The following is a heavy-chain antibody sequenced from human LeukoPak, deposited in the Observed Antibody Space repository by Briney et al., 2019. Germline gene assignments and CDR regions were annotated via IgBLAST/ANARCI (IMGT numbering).Heavy chain of an antibody. D-gene: IGHD3-3*01. Sequence: GGSLRLSCAASGFTFSSYSMNWVRQAPGKGLEWVSSISSSSSYIYYADSVKGRFTISRDNAKNSLYLQMNSLRAEDAAVYYCARGTGTIFGVVIKRNWFDPWGQGTLVTVSS. CDR3: ARGTGTIFGVVIKRNWFDP. CDR1: GFTFSSYS. J-gene: IGHJ5*02. CDR2: ISSSSSYI. V-gene: IGHV3-21*01.